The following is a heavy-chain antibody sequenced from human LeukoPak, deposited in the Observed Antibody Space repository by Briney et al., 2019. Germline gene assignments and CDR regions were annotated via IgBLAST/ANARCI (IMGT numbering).Heavy chain of an antibody. J-gene: IGHJ6*03. V-gene: IGHV4-4*07. CDR3: ARDSNRGSCFYDYMDV. CDR2: ILFRGNT. Sequence: SETLSLTCTISGGAINSYHWTWIRQPAGKGLEWIGHILFRGNTNYNPSLKSRVSISIDPSKYQFSLMMTSVTAADTAVYYCARDSNRGSCFYDYMDVWGKGTTVTVSS. D-gene: IGHD6-13*01. CDR1: GGAINSYH.